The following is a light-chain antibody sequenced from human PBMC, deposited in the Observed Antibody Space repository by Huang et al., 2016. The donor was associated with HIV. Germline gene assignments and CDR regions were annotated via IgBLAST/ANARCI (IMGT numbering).Light chain of an antibody. V-gene: IGKV3-15*01. Sequence: IVMTQSPATLSVSPGERVTVSCRANRSVSSNLAWYQQRPGQAPRLPIYGSSTSAPGIPARFSGSRSGTYFSLTSSILQSEDFALYYCQQYNNWLLSFGGGTSVDI. CDR3: QQYNNWLLS. J-gene: IGKJ4*01. CDR2: GSS. CDR1: RSVSSN.